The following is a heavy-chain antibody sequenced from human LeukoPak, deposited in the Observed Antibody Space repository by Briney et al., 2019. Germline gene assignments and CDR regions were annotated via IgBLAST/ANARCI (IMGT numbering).Heavy chain of an antibody. CDR1: GFTFSTFG. V-gene: IGHV3-21*01. CDR2: ISSGSYI. J-gene: IGHJ2*01. Sequence: PGGSPRLSCAASGFTFSTFGMIWGRQAPGKGLDWVSSISSGSYIYYADAVKARFTISRDNARNSLYLQMNSLRADDTAVYYCARLMFIAVGNWYFDLWGRGTLVTVSS. CDR3: ARLMFIAVGNWYFDL. D-gene: IGHD6-19*01.